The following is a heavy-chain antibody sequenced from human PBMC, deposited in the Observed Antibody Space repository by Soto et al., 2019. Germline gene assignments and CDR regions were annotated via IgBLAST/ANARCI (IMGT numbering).Heavy chain of an antibody. Sequence: EAQVVESGGDLVQPGGSLRLSRAPSGFSLSKYNMNWVRQAPGKGLEWVSYISSSSSTIYYSDSVKGRFTISRDNAKNSLYLQMNSLRAEDTAVYYCATDSNPGHVFDIWVQGTMITVSS. CDR3: ATDSNPGHVFDI. CDR1: GFSLSKYN. D-gene: IGHD3-22*01. V-gene: IGHV3-48*01. J-gene: IGHJ3*02. CDR2: ISSSSSTI.